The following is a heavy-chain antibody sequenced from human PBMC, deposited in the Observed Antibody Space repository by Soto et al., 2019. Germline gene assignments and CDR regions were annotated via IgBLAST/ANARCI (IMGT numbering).Heavy chain of an antibody. J-gene: IGHJ6*02. CDR2: SIPIFGTA. CDR1: GGAFRSYT. CDR3: AREACSGGNCYGPYYYHYGLDV. D-gene: IGHD2-15*01. Sequence: QVQLVQSGAEVKKPGSSVKVSCKASGGAFRSYTFSWVRQAPGQGLDWMGRSIPIFGTANYAQKFQGRVTITADEATSKAYMELRSLRPEDTAVYYCAREACSGGNCYGPYYYHYGLDVWGQGTTVTVSS. V-gene: IGHV1-69*01.